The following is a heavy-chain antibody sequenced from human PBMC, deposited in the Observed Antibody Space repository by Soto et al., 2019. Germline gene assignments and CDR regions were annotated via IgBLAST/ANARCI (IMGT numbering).Heavy chain of an antibody. V-gene: IGHV1-18*01. CDR1: GYTFTSYG. D-gene: IGHD6-13*01. Sequence: QVQLVQSGAEVKKPGASVKVSCTASGYTFTSYGISWVRQAPGQGLEWMGWISAYNGNTNYEQKLQGRVTMTTDTSTSTAYMELRSLRSDDAAVYYCARAAGIAAAGTGWFDPLGQGTLVTVSS. CDR2: ISAYNGNT. CDR3: ARAAGIAAAGTGWFDP. J-gene: IGHJ5*02.